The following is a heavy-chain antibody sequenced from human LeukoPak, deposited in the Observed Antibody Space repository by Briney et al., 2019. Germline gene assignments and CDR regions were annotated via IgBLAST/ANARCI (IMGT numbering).Heavy chain of an antibody. CDR2: ISWNSGNI. D-gene: IGHD2/OR15-2a*01. CDR3: AKDAYGGATFFYYMDV. J-gene: IGHJ6*03. V-gene: IGHV3-9*01. Sequence: TGGSLRLSCAGSGFTFYDYAMHWVRQTPGKGLEWVSGISWNSGNIAYADFVGGRFTISRDNAKHSLSLQMNSLSDEDTAVYYCAKDAYGGATFFYYMDVWGKGTTVTVSS. CDR1: GFTFYDYA.